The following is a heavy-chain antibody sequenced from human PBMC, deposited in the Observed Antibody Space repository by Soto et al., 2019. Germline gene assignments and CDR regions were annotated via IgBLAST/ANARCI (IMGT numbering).Heavy chain of an antibody. CDR1: GFTFSNFG. D-gene: IGHD2-15*01. CDR2: VFFDGSRE. V-gene: IGHV3-30*03. J-gene: IGHJ6*02. CDR3: ARYGYCSGIRCDSDNYYGLDV. Sequence: QVQLVESGGGVVQPGGSLRLSCAASGFTFSNFGMHWVRQAPGKGLEWVAVVFFDGSREFYADSVKGRFSLSRDNSKYTMYLQMSSLRADDTAVYYCARYGYCSGIRCDSDNYYGLDVWGRGTRVTVS.